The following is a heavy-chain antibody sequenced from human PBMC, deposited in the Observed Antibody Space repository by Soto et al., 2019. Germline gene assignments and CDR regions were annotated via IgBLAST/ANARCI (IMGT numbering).Heavy chain of an antibody. CDR3: ARRDSPPHYRY. CDR1: GGSISSSSYY. Sequence: SETLSLTCTVSGGSISSSSYYWGWIRQPPGKGLEWIGSIYYSGSTYYNPSLKSRVTISVDTSKNQFSLKLSSVTAADTAVYYCARRDSPPHYRYWGQGTLVTVSS. D-gene: IGHD3-16*02. J-gene: IGHJ4*02. V-gene: IGHV4-39*01. CDR2: IYYSGST.